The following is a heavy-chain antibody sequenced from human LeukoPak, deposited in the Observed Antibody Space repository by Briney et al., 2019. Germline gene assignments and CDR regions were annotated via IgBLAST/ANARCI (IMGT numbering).Heavy chain of an antibody. J-gene: IGHJ4*02. D-gene: IGHD3-9*01. CDR3: AKWGDYDILTGYYDSDY. CDR1: GVTFSNYA. CDR2: IVGSSGST. Sequence: GASLRLSCAASGVTFSNYAMSWVRQAPGKGLEWVSAIVGSSGSTYYADSVKGRFTISRDNPKNTLYLQMNSLRAEDTAVYYCAKWGDYDILTGYYDSDYWGQGTLVTVSS. V-gene: IGHV3-23*01.